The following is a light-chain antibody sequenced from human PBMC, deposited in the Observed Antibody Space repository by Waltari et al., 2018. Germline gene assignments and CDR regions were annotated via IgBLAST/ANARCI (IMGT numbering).Light chain of an antibody. CDR3: QLWDLSSDHPL. CDR1: NIASKR. V-gene: IGLV3-21*02. CDR2: DDS. J-gene: IGLJ2*01. Sequence: SYVLTQPPSVSLAPGQTASITRGGNNIASKRVPWYQQRPGQAPVLAVYDDSDRPSGIPDRFSGSNSGNTATLTISRVEAGDEADYYCQLWDLSSDHPLFGGGTKLTVL.